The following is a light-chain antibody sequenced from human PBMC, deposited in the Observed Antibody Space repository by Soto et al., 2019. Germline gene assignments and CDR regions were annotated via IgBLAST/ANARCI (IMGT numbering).Light chain of an antibody. V-gene: IGLV3-25*03. J-gene: IGLJ7*01. CDR2: KDT. CDR1: ALPKQY. CDR3: HSGDTSGRYRV. Sequence: SYELTQPPWLSVSPGQTATITCSGDALPKQYVYWYQQKPGQAPVLVIYKDTERPSGIPERFSGSSSGTTVTLTISGAQAEDEADYYCHSGDTSGRYRVFGGGTQLTVL.